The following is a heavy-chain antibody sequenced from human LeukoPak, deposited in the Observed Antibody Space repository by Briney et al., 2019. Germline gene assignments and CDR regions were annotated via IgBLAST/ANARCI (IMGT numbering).Heavy chain of an antibody. CDR2: ISGGGGST. D-gene: IGHD3-16*01. J-gene: IGHJ4*02. Sequence: PGGSLRLSCAASGFTFTSYSMNWVRQAPGKGLEWVSTISGGGGSTYYADSVKGRFTISRDNSKNTLYLQVNSLRAEDTAVYYCAKGGKGDVPPFDYGGQEPLVTVSS. CDR1: GFTFTSYS. V-gene: IGHV3-23*01. CDR3: AKGGKGDVPPFDY.